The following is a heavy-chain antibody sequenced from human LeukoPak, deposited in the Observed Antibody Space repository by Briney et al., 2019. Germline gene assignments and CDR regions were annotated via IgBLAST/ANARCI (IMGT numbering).Heavy chain of an antibody. CDR1: GYTFTGYY. CDR2: INPNSGGT. D-gene: IGHD2/OR15-2a*01. Sequence: ASVKVSCKASGYTFTGYYMHWVRQAPGQGLEWMGWINPNSGGTNYAQKFQGRVTMTRDTSISTAYMELTRLTSADTAVYFCARDRFRAPRGPRRIGWFDPWGQGTLVTVSS. V-gene: IGHV1-2*02. CDR3: ARDRFRAPRGPRRIGWFDP. J-gene: IGHJ5*02.